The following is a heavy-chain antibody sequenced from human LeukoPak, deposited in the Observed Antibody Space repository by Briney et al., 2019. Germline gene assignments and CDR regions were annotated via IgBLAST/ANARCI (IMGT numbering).Heavy chain of an antibody. CDR2: ISSSSTYI. D-gene: IGHD3-10*01. Sequence: PGGSLRLSCAASGFTFRSYSMNWVRQAPGKGLEWVSSISSSSTYIYYADSVRGRFTISRDNAKNSLYLQMNSLRAEDTAVYYCGSGDVLLWFGESTDWGQGTLVTVSS. J-gene: IGHJ4*02. CDR1: GFTFRSYS. CDR3: GSGDVLLWFGESTD. V-gene: IGHV3-21*01.